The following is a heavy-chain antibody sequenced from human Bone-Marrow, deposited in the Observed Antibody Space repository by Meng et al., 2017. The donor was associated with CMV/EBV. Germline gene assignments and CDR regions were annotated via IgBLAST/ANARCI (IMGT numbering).Heavy chain of an antibody. V-gene: IGHV3-30*03. CDR1: GFTFDDYG. CDR3: ARDDYSNYPIDS. Sequence: GGSLRLSCAASGFTFDDYGMSWVRQAPGKGLEWVAVISYDGNNIYYADSVKGRFSISRDNSKNTLYLQMNSLRAEDTAVYYCARDDYSNYPIDSWGQGTLVTVSS. D-gene: IGHD4-11*01. J-gene: IGHJ4*02. CDR2: ISYDGNNI.